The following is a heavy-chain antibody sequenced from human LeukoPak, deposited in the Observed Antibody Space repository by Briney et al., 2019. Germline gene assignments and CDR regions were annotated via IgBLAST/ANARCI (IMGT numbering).Heavy chain of an antibody. J-gene: IGHJ5*02. CDR2: INPHNGGT. CDR1: GYTFTGYY. V-gene: IGHV1-2*02. Sequence: AAVPVTFTCSGYTFTGYYKDWVRPPPGRGRERVGCINPHNGGTNSPQRFRGRVTITMDRYTSTVYVSLNRLRQRDTDVYYCLRDKGWQTQYDSSAIWFDLWGQGTLVSVSS. D-gene: IGHD3-22*01. CDR3: LRDKGWQTQYDSSAIWFDL.